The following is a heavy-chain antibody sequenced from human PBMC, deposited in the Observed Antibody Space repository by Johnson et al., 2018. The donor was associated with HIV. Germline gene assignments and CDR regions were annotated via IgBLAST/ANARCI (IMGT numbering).Heavy chain of an antibody. CDR1: GFTFSSSG. J-gene: IGHJ3*02. V-gene: IGHV3-30*02. CDR2: IRYDGSNK. Sequence: QVQLVESGGGLVQPWGSLRLSCAASGFTFSSSGMHWVRQAPGKGLEWVAFIRYDGSNKYYAYSVKGRFTISRDNSKNTLYLQMNSLRAEDTAVYYCARDRRITIFGSGRAVQSKDACDIWGQGTMVTVSS. CDR3: ARDRRITIFGSGRAVQSKDACDI. D-gene: IGHD3-3*01.